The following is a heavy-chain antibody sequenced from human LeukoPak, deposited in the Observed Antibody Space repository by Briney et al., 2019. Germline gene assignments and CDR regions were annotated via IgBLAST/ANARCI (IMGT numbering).Heavy chain of an antibody. J-gene: IGHJ4*02. V-gene: IGHV3-21*01. Sequence: RGSLTLSCAASGFTFSTYSMNWVRLAPGKGLEWVSSITGSSSHFYYADSVKGRFTTSRDNAKTSMYLQMNSLRADDTAVYYCASLMTTVTIRDFWGQGTPVTVSS. CDR3: ASLMTTVTIRDF. CDR2: ITGSSSHF. D-gene: IGHD4-11*01. CDR1: GFTFSTYS.